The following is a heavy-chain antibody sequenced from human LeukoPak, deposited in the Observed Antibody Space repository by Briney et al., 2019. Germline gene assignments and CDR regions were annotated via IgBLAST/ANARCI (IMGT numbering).Heavy chain of an antibody. CDR2: ISAYNSNT. D-gene: IGHD3-9*01. CDR3: ARDQTHYDILTGYSSARGAFDI. V-gene: IGHV1-18*01. J-gene: IGHJ3*02. CDR1: GYTFTSYG. Sequence: ASVKVSCKASGYTFTSYGISWVRQAPGQGLEWMGWISAYNSNTNYAQKLQGRVTMTTDTSTSTAYMELRSLRSDDTAVYYCARDQTHYDILTGYSSARGAFDIWGQGTMVTVSS.